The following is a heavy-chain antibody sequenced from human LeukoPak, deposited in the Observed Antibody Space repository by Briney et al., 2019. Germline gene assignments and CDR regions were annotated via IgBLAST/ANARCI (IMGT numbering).Heavy chain of an antibody. CDR2: IYSGGST. CDR3: ARVGYSYGSSKHWFDP. CDR1: GFTVSSNY. V-gene: IGHV3-53*01. Sequence: GGSLRLSCAASGFTVSSNYMSWVRQAPGKGLEWVSVIYSGGSTYYADSVKGRFTISRDNSKNTLYLQMNSLRAEDTAVYYCARVGYSYGSSKHWFDPWGQGTLVTVSS. J-gene: IGHJ5*02. D-gene: IGHD5-18*01.